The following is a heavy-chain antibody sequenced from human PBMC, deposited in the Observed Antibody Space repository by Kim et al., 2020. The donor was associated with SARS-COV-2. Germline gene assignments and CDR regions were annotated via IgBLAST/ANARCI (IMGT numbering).Heavy chain of an antibody. CDR2: IYYSGST. CDR3: ARLSVDSTKGWFDP. CDR1: GGSISSSSYY. D-gene: IGHD3-9*01. V-gene: IGHV4-39*01. J-gene: IGHJ5*02. Sequence: SETLSLTCTVSGGSISSSSYYWGWIRQPPGKGLEWFGSIYYSGSTYYNPSHKRRVTISVDTSKNQFSLKLSSVTAADTAVYYCARLSVDSTKGWFDPWG.